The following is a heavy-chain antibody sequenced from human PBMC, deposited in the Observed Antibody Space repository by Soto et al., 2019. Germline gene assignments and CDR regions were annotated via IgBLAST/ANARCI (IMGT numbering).Heavy chain of an antibody. J-gene: IGHJ4*02. D-gene: IGHD3-3*01. CDR2: ISYDGSNK. CDR3: ARDPSATYYDFWSGYPYYFDY. CDR1: GFTFSSYA. V-gene: IGHV3-30-3*01. Sequence: PGGSLRLSCAASGFTFSSYAMHWVRQAPGKGLEWVAVISYDGSNKYYADSVKGRFTISRDNSKNTLYLQMNSLRAEDTAVYYCARDPSATYYDFWSGYPYYFDYWGQGTLVTVSS.